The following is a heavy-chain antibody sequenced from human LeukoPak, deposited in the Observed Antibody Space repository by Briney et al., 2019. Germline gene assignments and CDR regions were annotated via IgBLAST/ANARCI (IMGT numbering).Heavy chain of an antibody. J-gene: IGHJ3*01. D-gene: IGHD6-13*01. Sequence: GESLKISCKGFGYRFTNYWIGWVRQMPGKGLEWIGIIYPSDSDTKYSPSFQGQVTVSADKSLTTAYLQRNNLKASDTAMYYCARLEQLVSNGFDVWGQGTMVTVSS. CDR1: GYRFTNYW. V-gene: IGHV5-51*01. CDR2: IYPSDSDT. CDR3: ARLEQLVSNGFDV.